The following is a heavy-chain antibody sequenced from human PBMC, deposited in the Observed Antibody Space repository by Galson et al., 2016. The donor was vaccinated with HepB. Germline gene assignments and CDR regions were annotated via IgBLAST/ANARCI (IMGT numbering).Heavy chain of an antibody. CDR2: TGVDGGPT. V-gene: IGHV3-23*01. Sequence: SLRLSCAASGFTFSRHSMSWVRQAPGKGLEWVSGTGVDGGPTFYAESVKGRFIISKDMSKNALSLQMNSLRAEDTAIYYCARDRGYFGSAFDYWGLGTLVPVAS. J-gene: IGHJ4*02. CDR1: GFTFSRHS. D-gene: IGHD2/OR15-2a*01. CDR3: ARDRGYFGSAFDY.